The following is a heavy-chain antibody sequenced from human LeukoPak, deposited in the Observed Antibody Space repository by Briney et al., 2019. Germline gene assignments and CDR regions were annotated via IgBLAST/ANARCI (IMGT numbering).Heavy chain of an antibody. CDR1: GFTFSSYG. J-gene: IGHJ4*02. CDR3: AKDRYSYGRGYFDY. V-gene: IGHV3-30*02. CDR2: IRYDGSNK. D-gene: IGHD5-18*01. Sequence: GGSLRLSCAGSGFTFSSYGMHWVRQAPGKGLEWVAFIRYDGSNKYYADSVKGRFTISRDNSKNTLYLQMNSLRAEDTAVYYCAKDRYSYGRGYFDYWGQGTLVTVSS.